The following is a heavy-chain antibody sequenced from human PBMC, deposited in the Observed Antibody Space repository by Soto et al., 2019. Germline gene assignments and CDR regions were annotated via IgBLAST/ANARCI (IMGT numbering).Heavy chain of an antibody. CDR3: ARPRGYCSSTSFYYGMDV. D-gene: IGHD2-2*01. CDR2: IIPIFGTA. V-gene: IGHV1-69*01. CDR1: GGTFSSYA. Sequence: QVQLVQSGAEVKKPGSSVKVSCKASGGTFSSYAISWVRQAPGQGLEWMGGIIPIFGTANYAQKFQGRVTITADESTSTAYMELSSLRSEDTAVYYCARPRGYCSSTSFYYGMDVWGQGTTVTVSS. J-gene: IGHJ6*02.